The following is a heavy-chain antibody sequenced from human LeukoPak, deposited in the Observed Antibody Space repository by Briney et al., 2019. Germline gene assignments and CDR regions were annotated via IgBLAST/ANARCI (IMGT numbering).Heavy chain of an antibody. CDR1: GFTFRNYA. V-gene: IGHV3-23*01. CDR3: AKDLKCDY. CDR2: ISDSGSDS. Sequence: GGSLRLSCAASGFTFRNYAMTWVRQAPGQGLEWVSAISDSGSDSKYAESVKGRFTISRDNSKNTLYLQMNSLRAEDTALYYCAKDLKCDYWGQGTLVTVSA. J-gene: IGHJ4*02.